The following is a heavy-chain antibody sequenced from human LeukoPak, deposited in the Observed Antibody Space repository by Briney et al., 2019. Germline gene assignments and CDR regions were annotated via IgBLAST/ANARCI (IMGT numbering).Heavy chain of an antibody. CDR3: ARSIGLTGGGVDV. J-gene: IGHJ6*02. Sequence: TGGSLRLSCAASGFTFSDYNMNRVRQAPGKGLEWVSYITNGGSTIHHADSVKGRFTISRDNAKKTLHLQMNSLRAEDTAVYYCARSIGLTGGGVDVWGQGTTVTVSS. CDR2: ITNGGSTI. CDR1: GFTFSDYN. D-gene: IGHD3-9*01. V-gene: IGHV3-11*01.